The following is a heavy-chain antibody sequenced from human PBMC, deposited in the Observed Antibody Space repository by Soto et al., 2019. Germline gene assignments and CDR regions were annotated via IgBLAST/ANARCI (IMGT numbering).Heavy chain of an antibody. J-gene: IGHJ4*02. CDR3: AIGENYCTNGVCYTGTHDY. V-gene: IGHV3-23*01. Sequence: GGSLRLSCAASGFTFSSYSMSWVRQAPGKGLEWVSGFRGSGDDGTTYYADSVKGRFTISRDNSKNTLCLQMNSLRAEDTAVYYCAIGENYCTNGVCYTGTHDYWGQGTLVTVSS. CDR1: GFTFSSYS. CDR2: FRGSGDDGTT. D-gene: IGHD2-8*01.